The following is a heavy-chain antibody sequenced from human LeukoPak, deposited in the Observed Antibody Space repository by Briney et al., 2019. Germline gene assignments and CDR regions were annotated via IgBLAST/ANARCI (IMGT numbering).Heavy chain of an antibody. CDR2: IKQDGSEK. CDR1: GFTFSSYW. D-gene: IGHD3-22*01. Sequence: GGSLRLSCAASGFTFSSYWMSWVRQAPGKGLEWVANIKQDGSEKYYVDSVKGRFTISRDNAKNSLYLQMNSLRAEDTAVYYCARASVDSRNYYYYYMDVWGKGTTVTVSS. V-gene: IGHV3-7*01. CDR3: ARASVDSRNYYYYYMDV. J-gene: IGHJ6*03.